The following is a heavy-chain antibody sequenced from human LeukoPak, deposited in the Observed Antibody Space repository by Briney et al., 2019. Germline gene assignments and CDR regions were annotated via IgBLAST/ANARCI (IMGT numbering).Heavy chain of an antibody. CDR3: ARSSGWFDY. D-gene: IGHD3-22*01. J-gene: IGHJ5*01. V-gene: IGHV6-1*01. Sequence: SQTLSLTCAISGDSVSSKSAAWDWTRQSPSRGLEWLGRTYYRSKWYNDYAVSVKSRITVNPDTSKNQFSLLLNSVTPEDTAVYYCARSSGWFDYWGQGTLVTVSS. CDR1: GDSVSSKSAA. CDR2: TYYRSKWYN.